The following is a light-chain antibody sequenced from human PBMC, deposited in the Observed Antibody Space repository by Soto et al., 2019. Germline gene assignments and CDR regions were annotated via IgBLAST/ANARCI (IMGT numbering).Light chain of an antibody. Sequence: QPVLTQSASATASMGASVKLTCTLSSGHSNYAIAWHQQQPEKGPRYLMKLNSDGSHSKGDGIPDRFSGSSSGAERYLTISSLQSEDEADYYCQTWGTGIVVFGGGTKLTV. V-gene: IGLV4-69*01. CDR2: LNSDGSH. CDR3: QTWGTGIVV. J-gene: IGLJ2*01. CDR1: SGHSNYA.